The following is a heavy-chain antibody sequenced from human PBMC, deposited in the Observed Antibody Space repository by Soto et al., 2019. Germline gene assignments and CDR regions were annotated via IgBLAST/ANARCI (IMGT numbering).Heavy chain of an antibody. CDR3: ATDTSVAGTTFLDY. CDR2: FDPEDGET. CDR1: GYTLTELP. V-gene: IGHV1-24*01. Sequence: ASVKVYCKVSGYTLTELPMHWVREAPGKGLEWMGGFDPEDGETIYAQKFQGRVTMTEDTSTDTAYVELSSLRSEDTAVYYCATDTSVAGTTFLDYWAQGTLVTVSS. D-gene: IGHD6-19*01. J-gene: IGHJ4*02.